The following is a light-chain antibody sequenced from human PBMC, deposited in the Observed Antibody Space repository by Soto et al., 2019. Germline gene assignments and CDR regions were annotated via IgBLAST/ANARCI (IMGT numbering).Light chain of an antibody. CDR2: DAS. Sequence: DIQMTQSPSTLSASVGDRVTITCRASQSISSWLAWYQQKPGKAPKLLIYDASSLESGVPSRFSGSGSGTEFTLTISSLQPDDFATYYCQQYNNYSPNTFGQGTKLEIK. V-gene: IGKV1-5*01. CDR1: QSISSW. J-gene: IGKJ2*01. CDR3: QQYNNYSPNT.